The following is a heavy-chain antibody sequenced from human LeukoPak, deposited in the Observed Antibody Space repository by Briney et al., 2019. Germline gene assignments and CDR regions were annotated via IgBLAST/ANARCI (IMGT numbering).Heavy chain of an antibody. D-gene: IGHD5-18*01. V-gene: IGHV1-18*01. CDR3: ARLARYNLLEASDA. Sequence: ASVKVSCKASGFTFHAFGFSWVRQAPGQGLEWMGWVSAFQGRLSLTTETSTTTAYMELSSLRDDATAVYYCARLARYNLLEASDAWGQGTRVTASS. J-gene: IGHJ3*01. CDR1: GFTFHAFG. CDR2: VSA.